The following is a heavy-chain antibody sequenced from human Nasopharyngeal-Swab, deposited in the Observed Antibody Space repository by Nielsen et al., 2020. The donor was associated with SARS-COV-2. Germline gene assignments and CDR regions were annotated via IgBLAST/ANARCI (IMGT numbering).Heavy chain of an antibody. CDR1: GFTFSSYG. V-gene: IGHV3-74*01. J-gene: IGHJ4*02. Sequence: GGPLRLSCAASGFTFSSYGRHWVRQAPGKGLGWVSRINSDGSSTSYADPVKGRFTISRANAKNTLYLQMNSLRAEDTAVYYCASMGFDYWGQGTLVTVSS. D-gene: IGHD2/OR15-2a*01. CDR2: INSDGSST. CDR3: ASMGFDY.